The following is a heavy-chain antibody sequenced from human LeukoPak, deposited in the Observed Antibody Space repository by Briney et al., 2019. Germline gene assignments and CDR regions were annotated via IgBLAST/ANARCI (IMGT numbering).Heavy chain of an antibody. CDR2: IYYSGTT. CDR3: ARSGVTIEPEFDY. CDR1: GGSISSHY. Sequence: PSETLSLTCTVSGGSISSHYWSWIRQPPGKGLEWIGYIYYSGTTNYNPSLKSRVTISVDTSKNQFSLKLSSVTAADTAVYYCARSGVTIEPEFDYWGQGTLVTVSS. J-gene: IGHJ4*02. D-gene: IGHD3-3*01. V-gene: IGHV4-59*11.